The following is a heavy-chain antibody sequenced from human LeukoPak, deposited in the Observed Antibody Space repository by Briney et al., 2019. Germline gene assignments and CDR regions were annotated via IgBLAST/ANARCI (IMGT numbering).Heavy chain of an antibody. CDR2: IGTAGDT. CDR3: ARVKQQLVRGYYYCYMDV. CDR1: GFTFSSYD. V-gene: IGHV3-13*01. D-gene: IGHD6-13*01. Sequence: GGSLRLSCAASGFTFSSYDMHWVRQATGKGLEWVSAIGTAGDTYYPGSVKGRFTISRENAKNSLYLQMNSLRAGDTAVYYCARVKQQLVRGYYYCYMDVWGKGTTVTVSS. J-gene: IGHJ6*03.